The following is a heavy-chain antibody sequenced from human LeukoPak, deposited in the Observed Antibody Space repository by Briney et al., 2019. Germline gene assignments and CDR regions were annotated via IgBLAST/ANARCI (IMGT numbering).Heavy chain of an antibody. CDR1: GGSISSSSYY. V-gene: IGHV4-39*01. CDR3: ARRSGYSYLDY. D-gene: IGHD5-18*01. Sequence: SETLSLTCTVSGGSISSSSYYWGWIRQPPGKGLEWIGSIFHSGSTYCNPSLKSRVTISVDTSKNQFSLKLTSVTAADTAVYYCARRSGYSYLDYWGQGALVTVSS. J-gene: IGHJ4*02. CDR2: IFHSGST.